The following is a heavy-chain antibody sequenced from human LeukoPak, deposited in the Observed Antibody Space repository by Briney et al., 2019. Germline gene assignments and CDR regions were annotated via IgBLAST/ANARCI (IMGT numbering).Heavy chain of an antibody. D-gene: IGHD2-15*01. J-gene: IGHJ4*02. CDR1: GFTFSSYS. CDR3: AKARYCSGGSCDTIDY. CDR2: ISSSSSYI. Sequence: GGSLRLSCAASGFTFSSYSMNWVRQAPGKGLEWVSSISSSSSYIYYADSVKGRFTISRDNSKNSLYLQMNSLRTEDTALYYCAKARYCSGGSCDTIDYWGQGTLVTASS. V-gene: IGHV3-21*04.